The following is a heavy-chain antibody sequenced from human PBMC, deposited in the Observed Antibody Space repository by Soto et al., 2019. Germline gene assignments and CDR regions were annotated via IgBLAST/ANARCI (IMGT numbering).Heavy chain of an antibody. Sequence: SETLSITCTVSGGCISSYSWSWIRQPPGKGLEWIGYIYYRGSTNYNPSLKSRVTISVDTSKNQFSLKLSSVTAADTAVYYCARVITIFGVVDAFDIWGQGTMVT. CDR1: GGCISSYS. CDR2: IYYRGST. D-gene: IGHD3-3*01. V-gene: IGHV4-59*01. CDR3: ARVITIFGVVDAFDI. J-gene: IGHJ3*02.